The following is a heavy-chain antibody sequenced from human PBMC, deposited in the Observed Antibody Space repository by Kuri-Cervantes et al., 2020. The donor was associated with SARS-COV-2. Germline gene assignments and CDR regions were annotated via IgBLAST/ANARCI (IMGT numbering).Heavy chain of an antibody. CDR3: ARRGSATTFLDY. D-gene: IGHD2-15*01. CDR1: GYTFTTHW. J-gene: IGHJ4*02. CDR2: IYPSDSDT. V-gene: IGHV5-51*01. Sequence: GGSLRLSCKVSGYTFTTHWIGWLRQMPGKGLEWMGIIYPSDSDTRYSPSFQGQVIISVDRSINTVYLQWSSLKPSDTAIYYCARRGSATTFLDYWGQGTQVTVSS.